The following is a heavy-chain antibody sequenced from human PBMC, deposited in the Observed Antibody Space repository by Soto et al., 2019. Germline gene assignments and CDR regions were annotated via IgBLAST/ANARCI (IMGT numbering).Heavy chain of an antibody. CDR2: ISSSGGRT. CDR1: GFTFSSYA. V-gene: IGHV3-23*01. CDR3: ANDGGPPGTRDWYFDL. Sequence: EVQLLESGGGLVQPGGSLRLSCAASGFTFSSYAMSWVRQVPGKGLEWVSGISSSGGRTYYADSVKGRFTISRDNSKNTLYLQMNSLRVEDTAVYYCANDGGPPGTRDWYFDLWGRGTLVTVSS. D-gene: IGHD2-15*01. J-gene: IGHJ2*01.